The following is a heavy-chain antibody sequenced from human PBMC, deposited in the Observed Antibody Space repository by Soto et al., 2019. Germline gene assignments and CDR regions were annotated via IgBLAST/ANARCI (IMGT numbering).Heavy chain of an antibody. CDR1: GGSFSGYY. CDR2: TDHSGST. D-gene: IGHD3-10*01. Sequence: SETLSLTCAVYGGSFSGYYWSWIRQPPGKGLEWIGETDHSGSTNYNPSLRSRVTMSVDTSKNQFSLKLSSVTAADTAVYYCARELDFYDSGTYYKSADWFGPWGQGTLVTVSS. CDR3: ARELDFYDSGTYYKSADWFGP. J-gene: IGHJ5*02. V-gene: IGHV4-34*01.